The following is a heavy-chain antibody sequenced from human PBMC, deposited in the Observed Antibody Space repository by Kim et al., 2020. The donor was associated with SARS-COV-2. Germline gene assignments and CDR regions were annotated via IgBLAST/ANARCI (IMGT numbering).Heavy chain of an antibody. CDR3: TRGSAGSGYGWWFDP. Sequence: AEAVKGRFTVSRDNAKNTLDLQMNSLRAEDTAVYYCTRGSAGSGYGWWFDPWGQGALVTVS. D-gene: IGHD5-12*01. J-gene: IGHJ5*02. V-gene: IGHV3-74*01.